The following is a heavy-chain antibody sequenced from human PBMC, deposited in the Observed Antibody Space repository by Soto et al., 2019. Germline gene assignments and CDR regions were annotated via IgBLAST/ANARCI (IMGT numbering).Heavy chain of an antibody. J-gene: IGHJ6*02. CDR3: ARDTADCSGGSCYSVTDYYYGMDV. D-gene: IGHD2-15*01. CDR2: INPSGGST. CDR1: GCTFTSYY. Sequence: ASVKVSCKASGCTFTSYYMHWVRQAPGQGLEWMGIINPSGGSTSYAQKFQGRVTMTRDTSTSTVYMELSSLRSEDTAVYYCARDTADCSGGSCYSVTDYYYGMDVWGQGTTVTVSS. V-gene: IGHV1-46*01.